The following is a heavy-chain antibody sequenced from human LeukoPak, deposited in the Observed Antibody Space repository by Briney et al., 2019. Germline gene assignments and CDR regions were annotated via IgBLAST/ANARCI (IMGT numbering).Heavy chain of an antibody. CDR3: AKVWEYSRPTFINY. Sequence: GGSLRLSCAASVFTFSSYAMSWVRQAPGKGLEWVSAICSSGGSTYYADSVKGRFTISRDSSKHTLYLQINSPRAEDTAVYYCAKVWEYSRPTFINYWGQGTLVTLSS. CDR2: ICSSGGST. J-gene: IGHJ4*02. CDR1: VFTFSSYA. D-gene: IGHD6-6*01. V-gene: IGHV3-23*01.